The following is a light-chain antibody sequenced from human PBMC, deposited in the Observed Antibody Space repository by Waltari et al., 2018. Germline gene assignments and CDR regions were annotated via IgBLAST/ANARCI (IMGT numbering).Light chain of an antibody. CDR3: QTWASPTLYV. Sequence: SYELTQPPSVSVSPGQTASITCSGDQLGDKYAYWYQQKPGQSTGLVMYHDNKRPSASPERFAGSKSANTASLTIRGTWAMDEAEYYCQTWASPTLYVIGTATKVTVL. V-gene: IGLV3-1*01. CDR1: QLGDKY. J-gene: IGLJ1*01. CDR2: HDN.